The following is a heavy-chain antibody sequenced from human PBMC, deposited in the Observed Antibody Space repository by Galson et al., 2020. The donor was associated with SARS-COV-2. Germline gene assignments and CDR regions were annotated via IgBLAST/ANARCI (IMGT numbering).Heavy chain of an antibody. CDR3: AKEGGVVVAATPINY. J-gene: IGHJ4*01. CDR2: ISGSGGST. CDR1: GFTFSSYA. V-gene: IGHV3-23*01. D-gene: IGHD2-15*01. Sequence: RGSLRLSCAASGFTFSSYAMSWVRQAPGKGLEWVSAISGSGGSTYYADSVKGRFTISRDNSKNTLYLQMNSLRAEDTAVYYCAKEGGVVVAATPINYWGQGTLVTVSS.